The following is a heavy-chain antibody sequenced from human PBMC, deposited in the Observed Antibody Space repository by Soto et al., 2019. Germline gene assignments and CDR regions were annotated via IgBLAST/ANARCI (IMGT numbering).Heavy chain of an antibody. Sequence: SETLSLTCPVYGGSFSGDYCSWIRKPSGTELEWNGEMKHSCSTDYKPTLKSRFTMTVDTSKNQSSLKLSSVTAADTAVYYCARDRIGWSSLAVYGMDVWGQGTTVTVSS. CDR2: MKHSCST. CDR1: GGSFSGDY. V-gene: IGHV4-34*01. CDR3: ARDRIGWSSLAVYGMDV. J-gene: IGHJ6*02. D-gene: IGHD3-3*01.